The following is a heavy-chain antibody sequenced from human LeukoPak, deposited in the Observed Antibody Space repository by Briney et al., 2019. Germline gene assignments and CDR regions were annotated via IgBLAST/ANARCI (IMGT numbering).Heavy chain of an antibody. D-gene: IGHD6-19*01. CDR1: GYIFTSYG. J-gene: IGHJ4*02. CDR2: ISGDNGNT. V-gene: IGHV1-18*01. CDR3: ARRWSSGWYGDY. Sequence: ASVKVSCKTSGYIFTSYGITWVRQAPGQGLEWMGWISGDNGNTNYASKLQDRVTLTTDTSTATAYMELRNLRSDDTAVYYCARRWSSGWYGDYWGQGTLVTVSS.